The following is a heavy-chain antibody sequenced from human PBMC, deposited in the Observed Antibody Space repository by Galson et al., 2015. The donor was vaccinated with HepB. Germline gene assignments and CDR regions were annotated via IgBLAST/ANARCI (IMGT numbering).Heavy chain of an antibody. CDR1: GFTFSSYS. J-gene: IGHJ5*02. Sequence: SLRLSCAASGFTFSSYSMNWVRQAPGKGLEWVSSISSSSSYIYYADSVKGRFTISRDNAKNSLYLQMNSLRAEDTAVYYCARDNITGTTSLSWFDPWGQGTLVTVSS. D-gene: IGHD1-20*01. V-gene: IGHV3-21*01. CDR3: ARDNITGTTSLSWFDP. CDR2: ISSSSSYI.